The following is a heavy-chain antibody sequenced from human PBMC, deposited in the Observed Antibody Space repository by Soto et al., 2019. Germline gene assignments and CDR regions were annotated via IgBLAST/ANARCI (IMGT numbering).Heavy chain of an antibody. V-gene: IGHV4-30-4*01. CDR3: ARDPYGSGTSYNTAFDI. CDR2: IYYNGNT. Sequence: QVQLQESGPGLVKPSQTLSLTCTVSGGSISSGNYYWSWIRQPPGKGLEWIGYIYYNGNTYYNPSLKRRLTISVDTSKNQFSLRLSSVTAADTAVYYCARDPYGSGTSYNTAFDIWGQGTMVTVSS. CDR1: GGSISSGNYY. D-gene: IGHD3-10*01. J-gene: IGHJ3*02.